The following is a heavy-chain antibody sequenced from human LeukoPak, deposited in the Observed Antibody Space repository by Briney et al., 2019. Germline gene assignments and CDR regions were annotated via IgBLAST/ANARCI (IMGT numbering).Heavy chain of an antibody. CDR1: GGSISSYY. V-gene: IGHV4-4*07. CDR3: ARDPMSWRYGDPDAFDI. D-gene: IGHD4-17*01. Sequence: PSETLSLTCTVSGGSISSYYWSWIRQPAGKGLEWIGRIYTSGSTNYNPSLKSRVTMSVDTSKNQFSLKLSSVTAADTAVYYCARDPMSWRYGDPDAFDIWGQGTMVTVSS. J-gene: IGHJ3*02. CDR2: IYTSGST.